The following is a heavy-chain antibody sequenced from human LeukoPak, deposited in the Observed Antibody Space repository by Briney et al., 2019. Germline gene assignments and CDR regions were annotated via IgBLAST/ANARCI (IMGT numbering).Heavy chain of an antibody. V-gene: IGHV3-7*01. CDR1: GFTFSSYW. CDR3: ARTVHLEEGLGAFDI. Sequence: HPGGTLRLSCAASGFTFSSYWMSWVRQAPGKGLEWVANIKQDGSEKYYVDSVKGRFTISRDNAKNSLYLQMNSLRAEDTAVYYCARTVHLEEGLGAFDIWGQGTMVTVSS. J-gene: IGHJ3*02. D-gene: IGHD1-1*01. CDR2: IKQDGSEK.